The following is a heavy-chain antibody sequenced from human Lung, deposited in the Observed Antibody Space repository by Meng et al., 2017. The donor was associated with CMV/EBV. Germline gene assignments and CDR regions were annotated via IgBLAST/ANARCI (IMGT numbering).Heavy chain of an antibody. CDR3: ARAIWFGEFCDF. CDR1: EFTFSGFW. CDR2: INQDGSEI. D-gene: IGHD3-10*01. J-gene: IGHJ4*02. Sequence: GGSLRLXCAASEFTFSGFWMTWVRQAPGKGLEWVANINQDGSEIYYLDSVKGRFTISRDNAKNSLFLQMNSLRAEDTAVYYCARAIWFGEFCDFWGQGTLVTVSS. V-gene: IGHV3-7*01.